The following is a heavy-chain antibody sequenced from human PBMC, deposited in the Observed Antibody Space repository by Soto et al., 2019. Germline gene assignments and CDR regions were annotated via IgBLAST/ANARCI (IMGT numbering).Heavy chain of an antibody. V-gene: IGHV3-72*01. Sequence: GGSLRLSCAASGFTFSDHYMDWVRQAPGKGLEWVGRTRNKANSYTTEYAASVKGRFTISRDDSKNSLYLQMNSLKTEDTAVYYCARAERFGEHYYYMDVWGKGTTVTVSS. D-gene: IGHD3-10*01. CDR2: TRNKANSYTT. J-gene: IGHJ6*03. CDR3: ARAERFGEHYYYMDV. CDR1: GFTFSDHY.